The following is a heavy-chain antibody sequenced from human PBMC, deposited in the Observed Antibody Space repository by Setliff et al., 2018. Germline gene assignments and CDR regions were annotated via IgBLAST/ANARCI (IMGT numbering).Heavy chain of an antibody. J-gene: IGHJ4*02. CDR2: INTNTGNP. CDR3: ARANGSHDSSGYYWHY. CDR1: GYTFTTYA. Sequence: ASLKVSCKASGYTFTTYAMNWVRQAPGQGLEWMGWINTNTGNPTYAQGFTGRFVFSLDTSVSTANLQISGLKAEDTAVYYCARANGSHDSSGYYWHYWGPGTLVTVSS. D-gene: IGHD3-22*01. V-gene: IGHV7-4-1*02.